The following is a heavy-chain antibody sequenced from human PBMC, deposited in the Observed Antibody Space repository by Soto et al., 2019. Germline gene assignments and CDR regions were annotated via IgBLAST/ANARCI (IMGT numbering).Heavy chain of an antibody. CDR2: ISAYNGNT. D-gene: IGHD3-16*01. Sequence: ASVKVSCKASGYTFTSYGISWVRQAPGQGLEWMGWISAYNGNTNYAQKLQGRVTMTTDTSTSTAYMELRSLRSDDTAVYYCARDGDYDYVWGSFDYWGQGTLVTVS. CDR3: ARDGDYDYVWGSFDY. V-gene: IGHV1-18*01. J-gene: IGHJ4*02. CDR1: GYTFTSYG.